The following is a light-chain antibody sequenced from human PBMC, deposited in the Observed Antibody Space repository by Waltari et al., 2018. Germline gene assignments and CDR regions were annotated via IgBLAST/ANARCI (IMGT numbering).Light chain of an antibody. CDR2: DVS. CDR1: SSDVGGYKY. CDR3: SSHTSASTYV. J-gene: IGLJ1*01. Sequence: QSALTQPASVSGSPGQSITISCAGTSSDVGGYKYVPWYLHHPGKAPKLLIYDVSKRPSGVSDRFSGSKSGNTASLTISGLQPEDEAEYYCSSHTSASTYVFGTGTKVTVL. V-gene: IGLV2-14*03.